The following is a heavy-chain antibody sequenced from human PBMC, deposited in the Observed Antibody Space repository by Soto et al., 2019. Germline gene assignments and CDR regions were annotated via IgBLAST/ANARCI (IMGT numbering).Heavy chain of an antibody. CDR3: FTGYSCRGAY. D-gene: IGHD6-13*01. CDR2: ISSSSSYI. V-gene: IGHV3-21*01. Sequence: EVQLVESGGGLVKPGGSLRLSCAASGFTFSSYSMNWVPEAPGKGLEWVSSISSSSSYIYNADSVKGRFPSSRENDKNSLYLQMNSRRAEDTAVYYCFTGYSCRGAYWGQGTMVTVFS. J-gene: IGHJ4*02. CDR1: GFTFSSYS.